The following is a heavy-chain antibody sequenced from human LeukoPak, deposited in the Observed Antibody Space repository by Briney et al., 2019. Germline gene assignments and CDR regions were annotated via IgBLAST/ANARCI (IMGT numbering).Heavy chain of an antibody. CDR3: ARRMGVVVGAAYFDY. V-gene: IGHV4-39*01. CDR1: GGSISSSSYY. J-gene: IGHJ4*02. D-gene: IGHD2-15*01. Sequence: SETLPLTCTVSGGSISSSSYYWGWIRQPQGKGLEWIVSINYSGSTYYNPSLKSRVTISVDTSKNQFFLKLSSVTAADTAVYYCARRMGVVVGAAYFDYWGQGTLVTVSS. CDR2: INYSGST.